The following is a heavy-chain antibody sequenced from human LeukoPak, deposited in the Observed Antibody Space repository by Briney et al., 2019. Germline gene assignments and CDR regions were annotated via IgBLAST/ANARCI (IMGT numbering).Heavy chain of an antibody. D-gene: IGHD3-10*01. J-gene: IGHJ4*02. CDR3: AREPYGSGTFDY. Sequence: SETLSLTCTVSGGSISSYYWSWIRQPPGKGLEWIGYIYYSGSTNYNPSLKSRVTISVGTSKNQFSLKLSSVTAADTAEYYCAREPYGSGTFDYWGQGTLVTVSA. CDR1: GGSISSYY. V-gene: IGHV4-59*01. CDR2: IYYSGST.